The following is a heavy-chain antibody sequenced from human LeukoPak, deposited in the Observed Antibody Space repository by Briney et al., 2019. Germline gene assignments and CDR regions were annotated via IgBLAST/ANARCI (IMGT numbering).Heavy chain of an antibody. J-gene: IGHJ4*02. CDR1: GYSISSGYY. Sequence: SETLSLTCTVSGYSISSGYYWGWIRQPPGKGLEWIGSIYHSGSTYYNPSLKSRVTISVDTSKNQFSLKLSSVTAADTAVYYCARGLGMYYYGSGPFDYWGQGTLVTVSS. V-gene: IGHV4-38-2*02. D-gene: IGHD3-10*01. CDR2: IYHSGST. CDR3: ARGLGMYYYGSGPFDY.